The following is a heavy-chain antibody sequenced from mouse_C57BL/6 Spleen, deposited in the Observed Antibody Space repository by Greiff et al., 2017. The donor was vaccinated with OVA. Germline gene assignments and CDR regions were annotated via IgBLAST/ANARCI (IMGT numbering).Heavy chain of an antibody. CDR1: GYTFTSYW. D-gene: IGHD1-1*01. CDR3: ARAPHYYGRAYWYFDV. V-gene: IGHV1-72*01. CDR2: IDPNSGGT. J-gene: IGHJ1*03. Sequence: QVQLQQPGAELVKPGASVKLSCKASGYTFTSYWMHWVKQRPGRGLEWIGRIDPNSGGTKYNEKFKSKATLTVDKPSSTAYMQLSSLKSEDSAVYYCARAPHYYGRAYWYFDVWGTGTTVTVSS.